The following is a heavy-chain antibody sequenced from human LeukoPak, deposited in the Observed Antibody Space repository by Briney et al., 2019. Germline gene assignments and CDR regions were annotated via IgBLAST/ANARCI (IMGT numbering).Heavy chain of an antibody. Sequence: SETLSLTCTVSGGSISSFYWSWIRQPPGKGLEWIGYIYYSGSTNYNPSLKSRVTMSVDTSKNQFSLNLRSVTAADTAMYYCARGRRYNWNYECESFDYWGQGTLVTVSS. CDR3: ARGRRYNWNYECESFDY. V-gene: IGHV4-59*01. D-gene: IGHD1-7*01. CDR1: GGSISSFY. CDR2: IYYSGST. J-gene: IGHJ4*02.